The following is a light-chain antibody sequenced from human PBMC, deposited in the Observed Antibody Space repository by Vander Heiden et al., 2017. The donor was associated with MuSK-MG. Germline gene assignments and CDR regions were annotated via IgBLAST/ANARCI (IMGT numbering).Light chain of an antibody. CDR2: GAS. Sequence: IQMTQSPSSLSASAGDRVTITCRASQRIGYYLNWYQQKPGKAPMLLIYGASNLQSGVPSRFSGSVSGTAFTLTISSLQPDDLATYYCQQGLTTPWTFGQGTKVAI. J-gene: IGKJ1*01. V-gene: IGKV1-39*01. CDR1: QRIGYY. CDR3: QQGLTTPWT.